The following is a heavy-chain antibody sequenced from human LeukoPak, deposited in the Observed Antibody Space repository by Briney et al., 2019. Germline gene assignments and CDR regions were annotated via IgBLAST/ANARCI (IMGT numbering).Heavy chain of an antibody. Sequence: PGGSLGLSCVASGFTLDTFAMSWVPQAPGKGLEWVSGIGNTETYYSDSVKGRFTIPRDNSKSTIYLHMSNLRAEDTALYYCARDGQAFNSNWDYFEYWGQGTPVTVSS. J-gene: IGHJ4*02. CDR2: IGNTET. CDR3: ARDGQAFNSNWDYFEY. D-gene: IGHD7-27*01. V-gene: IGHV3-23*01. CDR1: GFTLDTFA.